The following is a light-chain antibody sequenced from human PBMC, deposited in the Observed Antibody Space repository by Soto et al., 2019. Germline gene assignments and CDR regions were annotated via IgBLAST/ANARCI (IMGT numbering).Light chain of an antibody. CDR3: SSYTTTTLGV. V-gene: IGLV2-14*01. CDR1: SSDVGGYNY. Sequence: QSALTQPASVSGSPGQSITIYCTGTSSDVGGYNYVSWYQQHPGKAPKLIIFEVAYRPSGVSNRFSGSKSGNTASLTISGLQAEDEANYYCSSYTTTTLGVFGTGTKVT. J-gene: IGLJ1*01. CDR2: EVA.